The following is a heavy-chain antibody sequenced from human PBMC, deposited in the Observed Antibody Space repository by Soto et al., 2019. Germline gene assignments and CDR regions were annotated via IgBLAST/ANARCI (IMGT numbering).Heavy chain of an antibody. J-gene: IGHJ6*02. CDR3: STFQAMTLNYPGMVF. CDR1: GFTFSSYA. V-gene: IGHV3-23*01. Sequence: GGSLRLSCAASGFTFSSYAMSWVRQAPGKGLEWVSAISGSGGSTYYADSVKGRFTISRDNSKNTLYLQMNSLRAEDTAVDYCSTFQAMTLNYPGMVFRGHGLTVS. CDR2: ISGSGGST. D-gene: IGHD2-21*02.